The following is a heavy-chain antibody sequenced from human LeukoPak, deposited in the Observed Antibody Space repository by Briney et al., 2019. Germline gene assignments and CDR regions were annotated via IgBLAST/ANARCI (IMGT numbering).Heavy chain of an antibody. Sequence: PGGSLRLSCAASGVTFSFYSMNWVRQAPGKGLEWISYITSSSGTIYYTDSVKGRFTISRGNAKNSLYLQMNSLRAEDTAVYYCARVAPGHDIGRGYFDYWGQGTLVTVSS. D-gene: IGHD2-21*01. V-gene: IGHV3-48*01. CDR2: ITSSSGTI. CDR1: GVTFSFYS. J-gene: IGHJ4*02. CDR3: ARVAPGHDIGRGYFDY.